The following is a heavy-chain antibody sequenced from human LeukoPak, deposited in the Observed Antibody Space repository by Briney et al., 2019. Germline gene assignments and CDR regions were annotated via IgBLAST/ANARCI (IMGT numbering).Heavy chain of an antibody. J-gene: IGHJ4*02. CDR3: ARGQAPRGIDY. Sequence: ASVKVSCRASGYTLTSHGIGWVRQAPGQGLEWMGWISFYNGNTNYAQKLQGRMTMTTDTSTSTAYMELRRLRSDDTAVYYCARGQAPRGIDYWGQGTLVTVSS. CDR2: ISFYNGNT. D-gene: IGHD3-10*01. CDR1: GYTLTSHG. V-gene: IGHV1-18*01.